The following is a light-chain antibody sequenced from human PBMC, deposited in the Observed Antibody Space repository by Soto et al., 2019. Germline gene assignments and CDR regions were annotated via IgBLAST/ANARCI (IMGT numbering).Light chain of an antibody. CDR3: QSYDSTRSGSNV. CDR1: SSNIGAGYD. CDR2: GNS. J-gene: IGLJ1*01. V-gene: IGLV1-40*01. Sequence: QSVLTQPPSVSGAPGQRVTISCTGSSSNIGAGYDVHWYQQLPGTAPKLLIYGNSNRPSGVPDRFSGSKSGTSASLAITGLQVEDEADYYCQSYDSTRSGSNVFGTGTKVTVL.